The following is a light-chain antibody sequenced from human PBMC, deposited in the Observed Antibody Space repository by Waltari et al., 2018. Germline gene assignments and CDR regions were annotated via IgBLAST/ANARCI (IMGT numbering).Light chain of an antibody. J-gene: IGKJ1*01. V-gene: IGKV4-1*01. Sequence: DIVMTQSPDSLAVSLGERATINCKSSQPVMYSPTNKNFLAWYQQKVGQPPKLLIYWASTRESGVPERFSGSGSGTDFTLTISSLQAEDVAVYYCHQYYKTPWTFGQGTKLEIK. CDR3: HQYYKTPWT. CDR2: WAS. CDR1: QPVMYSPTNKNF.